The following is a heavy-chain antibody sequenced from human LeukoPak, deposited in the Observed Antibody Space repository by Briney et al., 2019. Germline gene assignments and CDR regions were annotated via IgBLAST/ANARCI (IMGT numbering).Heavy chain of an antibody. CDR3: ARDLVGAAVTGTRFDY. CDR2: ISSSGSTI. CDR1: GFTFSSYE. V-gene: IGHV3-48*03. Sequence: PGGSLRLSCAASGFTFSSYEMNWVRQAPGKGLEWVSYISSSGSTIYYADSVKGRFTISRDNAKNSLYLQMNSLRAEDTAVYYCARDLVGAAVTGTRFDYWGQGTLVTVSS. J-gene: IGHJ4*02. D-gene: IGHD1-1*01.